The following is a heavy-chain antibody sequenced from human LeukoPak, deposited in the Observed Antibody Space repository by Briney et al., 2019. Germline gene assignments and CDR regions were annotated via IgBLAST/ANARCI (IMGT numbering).Heavy chain of an antibody. J-gene: IGHJ4*02. CDR3: ARDRRGVSVI. CDR1: GLTFSAYW. V-gene: IGHV3-7*01. CDR2: INGDGSET. D-gene: IGHD3-10*01. Sequence: GGSLRLSCAASGLTFSAYWIRWVRQAPGKGLAWVSNINGDGSETYYVDSGKGRFTISRDNGKISLYLQMNSLRAEDTAVYYCARDRRGVSVIWSQGTLVTVSS.